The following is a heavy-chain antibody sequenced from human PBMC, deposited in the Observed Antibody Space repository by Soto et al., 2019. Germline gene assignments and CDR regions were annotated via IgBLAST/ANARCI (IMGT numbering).Heavy chain of an antibody. D-gene: IGHD3-16*01. Sequence: EVQLVESGGGLVQPGGSLRLPCAASGFTFSTYWMTWVRQPPGKGLEWVASINQDGSERYYVDSVRGRFTISRDNAKNSLYLEMRRLRAEEASVHYCVFGGNFFDYWGQGTLVTVSP. J-gene: IGHJ4*02. CDR3: VFGGNFFDY. CDR1: GFTFSTYW. CDR2: INQDGSER. V-gene: IGHV3-7*01.